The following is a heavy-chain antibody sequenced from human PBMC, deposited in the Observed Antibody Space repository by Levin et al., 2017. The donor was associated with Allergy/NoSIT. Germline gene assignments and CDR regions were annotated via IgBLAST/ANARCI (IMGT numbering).Heavy chain of an antibody. J-gene: IGHJ6*02. CDR2: ISWNSGSI. D-gene: IGHD1-26*01. V-gene: IGHV3-9*01. CDR3: AKVGALTWYYGMDV. CDR1: GFTFDDYA. Sequence: GGSLRLSCAASGFTFDDYAMHWVRQAPGKGLEWVSGISWNSGSIGYADSVKGRFTISRDNAKNSLYLQMNSLRAEDTALYYCAKVGALTWYYGMDVWGQGTTVTVSS.